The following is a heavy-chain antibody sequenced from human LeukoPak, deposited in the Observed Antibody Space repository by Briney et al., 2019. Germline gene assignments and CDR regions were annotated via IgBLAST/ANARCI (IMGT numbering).Heavy chain of an antibody. J-gene: IGHJ4*02. V-gene: IGHV1-18*01. CDR2: ISAYNGNT. CDR1: GYTFTSYG. Sequence: ASVKVSCKASGYTFTSYGISWVRQAPGQGLEWMGWISAYNGNTNYAQKLQGRVTMTTDTSTSTAYMELRSLRSDDTAVYYCAREPGYCSSTSCYGYFDYWGQGTLVTVSS. CDR3: AREPGYCSSTSCYGYFDY. D-gene: IGHD2-2*03.